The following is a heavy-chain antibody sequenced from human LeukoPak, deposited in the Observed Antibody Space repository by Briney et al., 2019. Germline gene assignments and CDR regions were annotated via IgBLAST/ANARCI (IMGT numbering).Heavy chain of an antibody. J-gene: IGHJ4*02. V-gene: IGHV3-20*04. CDR3: ARTPLLTYYYDSSGYYSFDY. CDR2: INWNGGST. CDR1: GFTFDDYG. D-gene: IGHD3-22*01. Sequence: GESLRLSCAASGFTFDDYGMSWVRQAPGKGLEWVSGINWNGGSTGYADSVKGRFTISRDNAKNSLYLQMNSLRAEDTALYYCARTPLLTYYYDSSGYYSFDYWGQGTLVTVSS.